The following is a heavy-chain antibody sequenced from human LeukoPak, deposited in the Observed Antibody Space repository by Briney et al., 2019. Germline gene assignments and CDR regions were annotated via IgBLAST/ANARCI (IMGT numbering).Heavy chain of an antibody. D-gene: IGHD3-22*01. CDR1: GFTFSTYA. V-gene: IGHV3-23*01. J-gene: IGHJ4*02. Sequence: GGSLRLSCAASGFTFSTYAMSWVRQAPGKGLEWVSALSGSGDGTYHAESVKGRFTMSRDNSKNMLYLQMNSLRAEDMAVYYCAKGGPQLYYDSSGYYFLDYWGQGTLVTVSS. CDR2: LSGSGDGT. CDR3: AKGGPQLYYDSSGYYFLDY.